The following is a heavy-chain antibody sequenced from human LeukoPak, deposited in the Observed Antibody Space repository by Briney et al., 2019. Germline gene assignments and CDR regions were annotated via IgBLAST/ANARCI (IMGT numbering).Heavy chain of an antibody. V-gene: IGHV3-30*18. D-gene: IGHD6-13*01. Sequence: GGSLRLSCAASGFTFSSYGMHWVRRAPGKGLEGVAVISYDGSNKYYADSVKGRFTISRDNSKNTLYLQMNSLRAEDTAVYYCAKASSSYIFDYWGQGTLVTVSS. CDR1: GFTFSSYG. CDR2: ISYDGSNK. CDR3: AKASSSYIFDY. J-gene: IGHJ4*02.